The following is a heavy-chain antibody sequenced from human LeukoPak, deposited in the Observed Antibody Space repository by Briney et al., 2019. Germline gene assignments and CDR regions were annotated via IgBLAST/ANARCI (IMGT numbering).Heavy chain of an antibody. CDR2: ISGSGGST. V-gene: IGHV3-23*01. Sequence: GGSLRLSCAASGFTFSSYAMSWVRQAPGKGLEWVSAISGSGGSTYYADSVKGRFTISRDNSKNTLYLQMNSLRAEDTAVYYCARGIYDILTGKPGGSDYWGQGTLVTVSS. CDR3: ARGIYDILTGKPGGSDY. CDR1: GFTFSSYA. D-gene: IGHD3-9*01. J-gene: IGHJ4*02.